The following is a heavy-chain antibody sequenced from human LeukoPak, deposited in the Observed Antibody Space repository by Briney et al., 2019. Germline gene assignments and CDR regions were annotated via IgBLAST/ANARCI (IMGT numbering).Heavy chain of an antibody. CDR1: GFTFSSYA. CDR3: AKLMPIVVVPAAMSDFDY. D-gene: IGHD2-2*01. J-gene: IGHJ4*02. V-gene: IGHV3-23*01. Sequence: GGSLRLSCAASGFTFSSYAMSWVRQAPGKGLEWVSAISGSGGSTYYADSVKGRFTISRDNSKNTLYLQMNSLRAEDTAVYYCAKLMPIVVVPAAMSDFDYWGQATLVTVSS. CDR2: ISGSGGST.